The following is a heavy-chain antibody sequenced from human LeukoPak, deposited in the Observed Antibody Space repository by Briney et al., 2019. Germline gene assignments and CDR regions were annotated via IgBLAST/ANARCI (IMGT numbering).Heavy chain of an antibody. V-gene: IGHV3-23*01. J-gene: IGHJ4*02. CDR2: ISGSGGST. D-gene: IGHD5-12*01. CDR3: AREGGGYSGYDRGYYFDY. CDR1: GFTFSSYA. Sequence: PGGSLRLSCAASGFTFSSYAMSWVRQAPGKGLEWVSAISGSGGSTYYADSVKGRFTISRDNSKNTLYLQMNSLRAEDTAVYYCAREGGGYSGYDRGYYFDYWGQGTLVTVSS.